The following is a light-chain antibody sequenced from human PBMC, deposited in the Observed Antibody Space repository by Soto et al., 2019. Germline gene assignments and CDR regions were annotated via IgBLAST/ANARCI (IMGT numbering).Light chain of an antibody. CDR3: QQSYSTPIT. Sequence: DIQITQYPSSLSASVRDRVTITCRASQSISSYLNWYQQKPGKAPKLLIYAASSLQSGVPSRFSGSGSGTDFTLTISSLQPEDFATYYCQQSYSTPITFGQGTRPEIK. CDR2: AAS. CDR1: QSISSY. V-gene: IGKV1-39*01. J-gene: IGKJ5*01.